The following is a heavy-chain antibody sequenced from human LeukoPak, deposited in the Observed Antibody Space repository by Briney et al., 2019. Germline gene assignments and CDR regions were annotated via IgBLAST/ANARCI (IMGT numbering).Heavy chain of an antibody. CDR3: ARNKGSGWQYCFDY. D-gene: IGHD6-19*01. Sequence: GGSLRLSCAASGFTFSSYAMSWVRQAPGKGLEWVSAISGGGANTYYADSVKGRFTISRDNSKNTLYLQVNSLRAEDTAVYYCARNKGSGWQYCFDYWGQGTLVTVSS. J-gene: IGHJ4*02. CDR2: ISGGGANT. V-gene: IGHV3-23*01. CDR1: GFTFSSYA.